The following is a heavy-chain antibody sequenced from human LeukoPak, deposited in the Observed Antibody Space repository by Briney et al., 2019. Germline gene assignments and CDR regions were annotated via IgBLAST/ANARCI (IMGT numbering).Heavy chain of an antibody. Sequence: SETLSLTCAVYGGSFSSYYWSWIRQPPGKGLEWTGYIYYSGSTNYNPSLKSRVTISVDTSKNQFSLKLSSVTAADTAVYYCARLGGILSGYDAFDIWGQGTMVTVSS. D-gene: IGHD3-16*01. V-gene: IGHV4-59*01. CDR1: GGSFSSYY. J-gene: IGHJ3*02. CDR2: IYYSGST. CDR3: ARLGGILSGYDAFDI.